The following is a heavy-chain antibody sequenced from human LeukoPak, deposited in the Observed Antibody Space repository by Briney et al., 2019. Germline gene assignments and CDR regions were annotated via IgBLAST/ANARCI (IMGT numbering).Heavy chain of an antibody. CDR1: GFTFSSYS. CDR3: ARGGRGYYYYYYMDV. J-gene: IGHJ6*03. D-gene: IGHD1-26*01. CDR2: ISSSSSYI. V-gene: IGHV3-21*01. Sequence: GSLRLSCAASGFTFSSYSMNWVHQAPGKGLEWVSSISSSSSYIYYADPVKGRFTISRDHAKNSLYLQMNSLRAEDTAVYYCARGGRGYYYYYYMDVWGKGTTVTVSS.